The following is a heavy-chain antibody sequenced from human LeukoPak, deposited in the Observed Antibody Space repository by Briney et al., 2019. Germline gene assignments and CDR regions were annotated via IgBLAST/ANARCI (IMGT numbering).Heavy chain of an antibody. CDR2: ISAYNGNT. J-gene: IGHJ4*02. Sequence: ASVKFSCKASGYTFTSYGISWVRQAPGQGLEWMGWISAYNGNTNYAQKLQGRVTMTTDTSTSTAYMELRSLRSDDTAVYYCARSSPSSGWYGGSFDYWGQGTLVTVSS. CDR3: ARSSPSSGWYGGSFDY. D-gene: IGHD6-19*01. V-gene: IGHV1-18*01. CDR1: GYTFTSYG.